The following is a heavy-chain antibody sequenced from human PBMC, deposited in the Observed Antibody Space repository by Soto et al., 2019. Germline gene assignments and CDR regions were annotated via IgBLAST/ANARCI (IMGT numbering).Heavy chain of an antibody. Sequence: QVQLVQSGAEVKKPGASVKVSCKASGYTFTSYAMHWVRQAPGQRLEWMGWINAGNGNTKYSQKFQGRVTITRDTPASTAYMELSSLRSEDTAVYYCAREGVAAAGDYWGQGPLVTVSS. CDR2: INAGNGNT. CDR3: AREGVAAAGDY. CDR1: GYTFTSYA. V-gene: IGHV1-3*01. D-gene: IGHD6-13*01. J-gene: IGHJ4*02.